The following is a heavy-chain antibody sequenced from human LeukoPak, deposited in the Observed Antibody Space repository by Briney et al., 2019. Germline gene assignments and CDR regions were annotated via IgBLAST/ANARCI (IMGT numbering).Heavy chain of an antibody. D-gene: IGHD3-9*01. CDR3: ARHRRGRLGLTLMYYYYGMDV. Sequence: ASVKVSCKASGYTFTSYYMHWVRQAPGQGLEWMGIINPSGGSTSYAQKFQGRVTMTRDTSTSTVYMELSSLRSEDTAVYYCARHRRGRLGLTLMYYYYGMDVWGQGTTVTVSS. J-gene: IGHJ6*02. V-gene: IGHV1-46*01. CDR1: GYTFTSYY. CDR2: INPSGGST.